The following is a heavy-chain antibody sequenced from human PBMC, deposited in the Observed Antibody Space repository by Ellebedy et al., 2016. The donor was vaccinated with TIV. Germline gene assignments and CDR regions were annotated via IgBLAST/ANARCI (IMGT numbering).Heavy chain of an antibody. J-gene: IGHJ6*02. D-gene: IGHD2-8*01. CDR3: VKGLGYCTNGVCRMDV. CDR2: VYSSGRT. V-gene: IGHV4-4*07. Sequence: MPSETLSLTCSVSGGSISSYYWTWIRQPAGKGLEWIGRVYSSGRTNYKPSLESRVTMSVDTSKNQFSLNLTSVTAADTAVYYCVKGLGYCTNGVCRMDVWGQGTTVTVSS. CDR1: GGSISSYY.